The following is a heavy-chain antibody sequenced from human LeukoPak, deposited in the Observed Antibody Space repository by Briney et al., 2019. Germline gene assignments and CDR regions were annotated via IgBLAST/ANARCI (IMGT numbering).Heavy chain of an antibody. V-gene: IGHV4-31*03. CDR2: IYYSGST. J-gene: IGHJ5*02. Sequence: PSETLSLTCTVSGGSTSSGGYYWSWIRQHPGKGLEWIGYIYYSGSTYYNPSLKSRVTISVDTSKNQFSLKLSSVTAADTAVYYCARELGGYCSSTSCPNWFDPWGQGTLVTVSS. D-gene: IGHD2-2*01. CDR3: ARELGGYCSSTSCPNWFDP. CDR1: GGSTSSGGYY.